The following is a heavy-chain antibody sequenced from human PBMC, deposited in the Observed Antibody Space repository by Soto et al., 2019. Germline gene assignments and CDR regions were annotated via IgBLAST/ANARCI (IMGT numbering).Heavy chain of an antibody. V-gene: IGHV4-39*01. CDR2: IYYSGST. D-gene: IGHD3-10*01. J-gene: IGHJ6*02. CDR1: GGSISSSSYY. CDR3: ASPMVRGGGMDV. Sequence: PSETLSLTCTVSGGSISSSSYYWGWIRQPPGKGLEWIGSIYYSGSTYYNPSLKSRVTISVDTSKNQFSLKLSSVTAADTAVYYCASPMVRGGGMDVWGQGTTFTVSS.